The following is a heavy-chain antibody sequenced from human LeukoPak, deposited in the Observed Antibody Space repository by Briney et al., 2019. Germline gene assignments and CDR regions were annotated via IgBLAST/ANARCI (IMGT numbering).Heavy chain of an antibody. CDR1: GYTFTDYF. V-gene: IGHV1-2*02. D-gene: IGHD1-26*01. CDR3: ARDGSGTYYGDY. J-gene: IGHJ4*02. Sequence: ASVKVSCKASGYTFTDYFIQWVQQAPGQGLEWMGWIKPNSGGTNYAQKFQGRVTMTRDTSISTAYMELSRLESDDTAVYYCARDGSGTYYGDYWGQGTLLTVSS. CDR2: IKPNSGGT.